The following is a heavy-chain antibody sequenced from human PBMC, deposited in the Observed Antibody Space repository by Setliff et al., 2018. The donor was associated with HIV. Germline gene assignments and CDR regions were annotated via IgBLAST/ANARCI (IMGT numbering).Heavy chain of an antibody. CDR2: IYYTGDT. D-gene: IGHD2-2*01. CDR3: ARMSISASVYFDY. CDR1: GGSITNGDHY. Sequence: TLSLTCSVSGGSITNGDHYWAWIRQSPGKGLEWIGYIYYTGDTYYSSSFESRVVISLDTSNNQFSLRVRPVTAADTALYFCARMSISASVYFDYWGQGTLVTVSS. J-gene: IGHJ4*02. V-gene: IGHV4-30-4*08.